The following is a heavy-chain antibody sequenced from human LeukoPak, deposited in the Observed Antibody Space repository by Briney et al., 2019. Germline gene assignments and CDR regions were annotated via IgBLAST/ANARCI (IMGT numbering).Heavy chain of an antibody. CDR3: VRDNAYKFDY. D-gene: IGHD5-24*01. Sequence: GGSLRLSCAVSGFTFSSYWMIWVRQVPGKGLVWVSHINTFGTTATYADSVKGRFTISRDNANNTLYLQMNSLRVEDTAVYYCVRDNAYKFDYWGQGTLVTVSS. CDR2: INTFGTTA. J-gene: IGHJ4*02. V-gene: IGHV3-74*01. CDR1: GFTFSSYW.